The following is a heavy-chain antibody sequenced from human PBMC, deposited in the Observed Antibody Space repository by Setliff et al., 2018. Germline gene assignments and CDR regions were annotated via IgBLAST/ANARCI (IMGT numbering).Heavy chain of an antibody. D-gene: IGHD3-10*01. CDR3: ARHSSWGTVTDRLHYNFFDF. Sequence: TSETLSLTCGVSGYSIRNGYYWAWIRQPPGKGLEWIGSIYHGGTTYYSPSLKTRVTMSVDPSKNQFSLHLSSVTAADTAIYYCARHSSWGTVTDRLHYNFFDFWGQGTLGTVS. J-gene: IGHJ4*02. V-gene: IGHV4-38-2*01. CDR2: IYHGGTT. CDR1: GYSIRNGYY.